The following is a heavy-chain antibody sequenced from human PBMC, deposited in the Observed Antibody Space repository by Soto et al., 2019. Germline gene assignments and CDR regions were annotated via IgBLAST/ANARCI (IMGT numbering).Heavy chain of an antibody. V-gene: IGHV3-23*01. CDR3: AKGVLSFHYGMEV. J-gene: IGHJ6*02. Sequence: EVKLLQSGGGVVPPGGSLRLSCATSGFTFNTYPMTWVRQAPGKGLEWVSSISSTAGKTSSYADSVKGRFAISRDLSDNTVYLQMDNLRVDDTAVYFCAKGVLSFHYGMEVWGQGTTVTVSS. CDR1: GFTFNTYP. D-gene: IGHD3-10*01. CDR2: ISSTAGKTS.